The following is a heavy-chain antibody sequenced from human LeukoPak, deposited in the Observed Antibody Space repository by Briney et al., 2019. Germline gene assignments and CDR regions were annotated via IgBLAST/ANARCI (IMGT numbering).Heavy chain of an antibody. CDR3: AKDNRRHYTSGPNPDSLH. Sequence: GGSLRLSCAASGFTFSNYWMSWVRQAPGKGLEWVANIKQDGSEKYYVDSVKGRFTISRDNAKNSLYLQMNSLRVEDTAFYYCAKDNRRHYTSGPNPDSLHWGQGALVTVSS. D-gene: IGHD6-19*01. J-gene: IGHJ4*02. V-gene: IGHV3-7*03. CDR2: IKQDGSEK. CDR1: GFTFSNYW.